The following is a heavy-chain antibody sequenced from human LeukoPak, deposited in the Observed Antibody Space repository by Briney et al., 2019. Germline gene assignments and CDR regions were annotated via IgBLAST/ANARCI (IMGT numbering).Heavy chain of an antibody. Sequence: PGGSLRLSCAASGFTFSSYAMSWVRQAPGKGLEWVPVISGSGGSTYYADSVKGRFTISRDNSKNTLYLQMNSLRAEDTAVYYCAKDRASEYSSGWPFDYWGQGTLVTVSS. CDR1: GFTFSSYA. CDR3: AKDRASEYSSGWPFDY. J-gene: IGHJ4*02. D-gene: IGHD6-19*01. CDR2: ISGSGGST. V-gene: IGHV3-23*01.